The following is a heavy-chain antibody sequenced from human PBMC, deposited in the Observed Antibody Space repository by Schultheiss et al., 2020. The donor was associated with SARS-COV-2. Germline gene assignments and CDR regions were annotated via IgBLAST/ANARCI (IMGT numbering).Heavy chain of an antibody. CDR2: INHSGST. J-gene: IGHJ5*02. V-gene: IGHV4-39*07. CDR3: ARVITIFGVTNRFDP. CDR1: GGSISSGGYY. D-gene: IGHD3-3*01. Sequence: SQTLSLTCTVSGGSISSGGYYWSWIRQPPGKGLEWIGEINHSGSTNYNPSLKSRVTISLDTSKNQFSLKLSSVTAADTAVYYCARVITIFGVTNRFDPWGQGTLVTVSS.